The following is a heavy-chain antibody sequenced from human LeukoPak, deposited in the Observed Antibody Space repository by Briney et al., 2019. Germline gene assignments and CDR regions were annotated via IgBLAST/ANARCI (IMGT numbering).Heavy chain of an antibody. CDR3: AKRERERISWYFFDY. CDR1: GFTFNNYA. J-gene: IGHJ4*02. D-gene: IGHD6-13*01. CDR2: IGSSGSST. Sequence: GGSLRLSCVVSGFTFNNYAMSWVRQAPGKGLEWVSAIGSSGSSTYYADSVKGRFTISRDNSKDTLYLQMNSLRAEDTAVYYCAKRERERISWYFFDYWGQGTLVTVSS. V-gene: IGHV3-23*01.